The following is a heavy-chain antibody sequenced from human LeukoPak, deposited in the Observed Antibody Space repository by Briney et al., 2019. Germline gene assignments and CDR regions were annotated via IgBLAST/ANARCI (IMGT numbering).Heavy chain of an antibody. CDR3: ARAGEAWYYFDY. CDR2: IYYSGST. V-gene: IGHV4-31*03. CDR1: GGSISSGGYY. D-gene: IGHD7-27*01. J-gene: IGHJ4*02. Sequence: SETLSLTCTVSGGSISSGGYYWSWIRQHPGKGLGWIGYIYYSGSTYYNPSLKSRVTISVDTSKNQFSLKLSSVTAADTAVYYCARAGEAWYYFDYWGQGTLVTVSS.